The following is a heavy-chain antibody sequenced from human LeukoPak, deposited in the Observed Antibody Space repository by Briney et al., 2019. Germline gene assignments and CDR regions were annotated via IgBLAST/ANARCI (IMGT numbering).Heavy chain of an antibody. J-gene: IGHJ3*02. CDR2: ISVSGAST. Sequence: AGGSLRLSCAASGFTFSSDAMSWVRQAPGNVIEWVSAISVSGASTSYADSVKGRFTISRDNSKDTLYLQMNSLRAEDTAVYYCAKDIRGSIWGQGTMVTVSS. CDR1: GFTFSSDA. V-gene: IGHV3-23*01. D-gene: IGHD2-2*02. CDR3: AKDIRGSI.